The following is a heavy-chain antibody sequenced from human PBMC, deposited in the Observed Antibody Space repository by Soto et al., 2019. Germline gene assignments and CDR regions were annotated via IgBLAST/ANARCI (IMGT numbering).Heavy chain of an antibody. CDR3: ASVHN. V-gene: IGHV1-69*01. J-gene: IGHJ4*02. CDR2: IIPIFRTT. Sequence: QVQLVQSGAEVKKPGSSVKVSCKASGGSFSGQAVSWVRQDPGQGREWMGGIIPIFRTTNYARKFQGRLTITADESTSTASMELTSLRSEDTAIYYCASVHNWGPGTLVTFSS. CDR1: GGSFSGQA.